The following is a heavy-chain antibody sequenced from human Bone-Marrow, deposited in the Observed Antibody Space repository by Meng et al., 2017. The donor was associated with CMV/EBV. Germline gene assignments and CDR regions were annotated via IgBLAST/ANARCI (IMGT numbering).Heavy chain of an antibody. J-gene: IGHJ6*02. D-gene: IGHD3/OR15-3a*01. CDR2: IYYSGST. V-gene: IGHV4-59*12. Sequence: SETLSLTCTVSGCSISSYYWSWIRQPPGKGLEWIGYIYYSGSTNYNPSLKSRLTISVDTSKNDFSLKLSSMTAADTAVYYCARGWTRVMAVWGRGTTVTVSS. CDR1: GCSISSYY. CDR3: ARGWTRVMAV.